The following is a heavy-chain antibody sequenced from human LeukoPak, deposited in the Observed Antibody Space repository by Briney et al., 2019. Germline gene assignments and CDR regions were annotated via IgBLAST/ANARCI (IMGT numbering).Heavy chain of an antibody. V-gene: IGHV4-39*01. D-gene: IGHD6-19*01. CDR2: IYYSGST. Sequence: PSETLSLTCTVSGGSISSSSYYWGWIRQPPGKGLEWIGSIYYSGSTYYNPSLKSRVTISVDTSNNQFSPKLSSVTAADTAVYYCARQNYSSAFYYFDYWGQGTLVTVSS. J-gene: IGHJ4*02. CDR1: GGSISSSSYY. CDR3: ARQNYSSAFYYFDY.